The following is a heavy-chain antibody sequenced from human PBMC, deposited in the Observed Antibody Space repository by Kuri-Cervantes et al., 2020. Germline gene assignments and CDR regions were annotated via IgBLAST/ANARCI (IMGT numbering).Heavy chain of an antibody. D-gene: IGHD6-13*01. Sequence: SETLSLTCTVSGGSISSSSYYWGWIRQPPGKGLEWIGSIFYSGSTNYNPSLKSRVTISVDTSKNQFSLRLSSVTAANTAVYYCATSSRNAFDIWGQGTMVTVSS. CDR1: GGSISSSSYY. CDR2: IFYSGST. CDR3: ATSSRNAFDI. J-gene: IGHJ3*02. V-gene: IGHV4-39*07.